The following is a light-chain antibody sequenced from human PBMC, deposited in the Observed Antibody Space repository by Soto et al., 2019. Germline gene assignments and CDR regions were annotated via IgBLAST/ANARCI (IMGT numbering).Light chain of an antibody. CDR2: DTN. V-gene: IGLV7-46*01. CDR3: LLSYSGAWV. J-gene: IGLJ3*02. CDR1: AGAVTSGHY. Sequence: QAVVTQEPSLTVSPGGTVTLTCGSSAGAVTSGHYPYWFQQKPGQAPRTLIYDTNNKHSWTPARFSGSLLGGKAALTLSSAQPEDEAEYYCLLSYSGAWVFGGGTKVTVL.